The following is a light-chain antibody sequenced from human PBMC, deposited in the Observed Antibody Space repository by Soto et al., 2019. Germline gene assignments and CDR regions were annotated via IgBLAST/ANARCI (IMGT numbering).Light chain of an antibody. CDR3: QQYVSLSWT. CDR2: AAS. V-gene: IGKV3-20*01. J-gene: IGKJ1*01. CDR1: QSVRSSY. Sequence: EIVLTQSPGTLSLSPGERATLSCRASQSVRSSYLAWYQQKPGQAPRLLIYAASSRATGVPDRFSGSGSGTDFTLTISRLEPEDFAVYYCQQYVSLSWTFGQGTKVDNK.